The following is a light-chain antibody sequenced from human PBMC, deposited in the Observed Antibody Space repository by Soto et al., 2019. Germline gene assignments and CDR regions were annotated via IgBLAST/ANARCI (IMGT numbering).Light chain of an antibody. J-gene: IGKJ1*01. CDR1: QGIRND. V-gene: IGKV1-17*01. CDR2: VAS. Sequence: DIQMTQSPSSLSASVGDRVTITCQTSQGIRNDVGWYQQKPGQAPKRLIYVASRLESGVPSRFSGSGFGTEFTLTISSLQPEDFATYYCLQHNNYPWTFGQGTKVEIK. CDR3: LQHNNYPWT.